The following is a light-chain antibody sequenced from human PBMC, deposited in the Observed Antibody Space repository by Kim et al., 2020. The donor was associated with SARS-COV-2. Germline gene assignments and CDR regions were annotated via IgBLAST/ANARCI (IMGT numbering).Light chain of an antibody. CDR3: QQYSDWPLT. V-gene: IGKV3-15*01. Sequence: EIVMTQSPATLSVSPGERATLSCRASQSVRNDFLAWYQQRPGQAPRLLIYGISTRATGIPARVSGSGSGTEFTLTISSLQSEDFAIYYCQQYSDWPLTFGGGTKVDIK. CDR1: QSVRND. J-gene: IGKJ4*01. CDR2: GIS.